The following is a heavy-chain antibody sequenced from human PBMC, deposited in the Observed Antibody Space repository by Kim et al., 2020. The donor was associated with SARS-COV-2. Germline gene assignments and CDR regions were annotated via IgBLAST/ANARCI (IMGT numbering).Heavy chain of an antibody. CDR2: VKQDGSET. CDR1: GFTFSAYW. CDR3: ARGIAFDL. J-gene: IGHJ3*01. V-gene: IGHV3-7*01. Sequence: GGSLRLSCAASGFTFSAYWMSWVRQAPGKGLEWVAKVKQDGSETHYVDSVKGRFTISRDNAKKSLFLQMNSLRAEDAAVYYCARGIAFDLWGQGTMVTVS.